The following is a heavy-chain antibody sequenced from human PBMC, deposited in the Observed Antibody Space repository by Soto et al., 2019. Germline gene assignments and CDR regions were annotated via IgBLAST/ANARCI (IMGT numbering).Heavy chain of an antibody. CDR2: IYYSGST. V-gene: IGHV4-31*03. CDR1: GGSISSGGYY. J-gene: IGHJ4*02. CDR3: ARALLDDILTGYYFDY. Sequence: SETLSLTCTVSGGSISSGGYYWSWIRQHPGKGLEWIGYIYYSGSTYYNPSLKSRVTISVDTSKNQFSLKLSSVTAADTAVYYCARALLDDILTGYYFDYWGQGTLVTVSS. D-gene: IGHD3-9*01.